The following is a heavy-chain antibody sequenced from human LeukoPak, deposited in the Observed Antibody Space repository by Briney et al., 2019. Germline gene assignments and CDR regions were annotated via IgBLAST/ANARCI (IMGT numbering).Heavy chain of an antibody. D-gene: IGHD2-2*01. CDR3: ARDIVVVPAADNWFDP. V-gene: IGHV3-30-3*01. J-gene: IGHJ5*02. Sequence: GRSLRLSCAASGFTFSGYAMHWVRQAPGKGLEWLAVISYGGSNKYYAASVKGRFTISRDNSKNTLYVQMNSLRAEDTAVYYCARDIVVVPAADNWFDPWGQGTLVTVSS. CDR2: ISYGGSNK. CDR1: GFTFSGYA.